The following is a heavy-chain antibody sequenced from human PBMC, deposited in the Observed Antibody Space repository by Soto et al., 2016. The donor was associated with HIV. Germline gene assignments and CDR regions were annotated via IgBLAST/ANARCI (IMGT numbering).Heavy chain of an antibody. D-gene: IGHD3-9*01. CDR3: ARASHLDILTGVYDGFDV. Sequence: EVQLVESGGGLVKPGGSLRLPCAGSGFTLRSYSMNWVRQAPGKGLEWVASIRSSRNYINYADSAKGRFTISRDNDKSFLYLQMKSLEVNDTAIYFCARASHLDILTGVYDGFDVWGPGTTVIVSS. CDR1: GFTLRSYS. V-gene: IGHV3-21*06. CDR2: IRSSRNYI. J-gene: IGHJ3*01.